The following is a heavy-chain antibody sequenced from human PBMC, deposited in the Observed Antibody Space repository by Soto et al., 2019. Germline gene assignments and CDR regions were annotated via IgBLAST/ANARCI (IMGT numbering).Heavy chain of an antibody. V-gene: IGHV5-51*01. J-gene: IGHJ6*03. Sequence: GESLKISCKGSGYSFTSYWIGWVRQMPGKGLEWMGIIYPGDSGTRYSPSFQGQVTISADKSISTAYLQWSSLKASDTAMYYCARASGYDSGGYYYYMDVWGKGTTVTVSS. CDR3: ARASGYDSGGYYYYMDV. CDR2: IYPGDSGT. CDR1: GYSFTSYW. D-gene: IGHD5-12*01.